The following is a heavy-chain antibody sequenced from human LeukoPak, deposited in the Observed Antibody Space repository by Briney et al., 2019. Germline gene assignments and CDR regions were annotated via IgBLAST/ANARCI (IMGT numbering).Heavy chain of an antibody. J-gene: IGHJ4*02. D-gene: IGHD3-9*01. V-gene: IGHV3-23*01. CDR3: AKDVGLRYFDWSG. CDR1: GFTFSSYA. CDR2: ISGSGGST. Sequence: HPGGPLRLSCAASGFTFSSYAMSWVRQAPGKGLEWVSAISGSGGSTYYADSVKGRFTISRDNSKNTLYLQMNSLRAEDTAVYYCAKDVGLRYFDWSGWGQGTLVTVSS.